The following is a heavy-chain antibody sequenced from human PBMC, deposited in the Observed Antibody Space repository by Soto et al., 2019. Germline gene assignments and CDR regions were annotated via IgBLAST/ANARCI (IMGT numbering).Heavy chain of an antibody. CDR3: VRSLGWLQYSWFDP. CDR1: GASITSYY. Sequence: PSETLSLTCTVSGASITSYYWSWVRQPATKGLEWIGRLYTSGSTAYNPSLKSRVTMSRDTSKNQFPLHLISVTAADTAVYYCVRSLGWLQYSWFDPWGQGIPVTVSS. J-gene: IGHJ5*02. V-gene: IGHV4-4*07. D-gene: IGHD3-16*01. CDR2: LYTSGST.